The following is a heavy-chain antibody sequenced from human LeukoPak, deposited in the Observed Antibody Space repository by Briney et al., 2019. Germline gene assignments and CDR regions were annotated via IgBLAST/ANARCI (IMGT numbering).Heavy chain of an antibody. CDR1: GYSFTSYW. D-gene: IGHD4-17*01. Sequence: GESLKISCKGSGYSFTSYWIGWVRQMPGEGLEWMGIIYPGDSDTRYSPSFQGQVTISADKSISTAYLQWSSLKASDTAMYYCARGGVTVTTVYYYYGMDVWGQGTTVTVS. V-gene: IGHV5-51*01. CDR2: IYPGDSDT. J-gene: IGHJ6*02. CDR3: ARGGVTVTTVYYYYGMDV.